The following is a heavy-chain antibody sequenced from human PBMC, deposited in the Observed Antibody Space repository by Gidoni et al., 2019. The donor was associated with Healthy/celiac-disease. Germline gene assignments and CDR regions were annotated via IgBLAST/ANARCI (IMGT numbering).Heavy chain of an antibody. CDR3: ARHPDYDYFWGRFDY. CDR1: GGPISSSSYY. J-gene: IGHJ4*02. V-gene: IGHV4-39*01. Sequence: QLQLQESGPGLVKHSETLYLTCTVSGGPISSSSYYWGWIRQPPGKGLEWIGSSFYSGSTYANPSLKSRVTISVDTSKNQFSLMLSSVTAADTAVYYCARHPDYDYFWGRFDYWGQGTLVTVSS. D-gene: IGHD3-16*01. CDR2: SFYSGST.